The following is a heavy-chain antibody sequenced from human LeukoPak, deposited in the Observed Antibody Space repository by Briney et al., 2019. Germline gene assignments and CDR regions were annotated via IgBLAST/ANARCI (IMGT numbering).Heavy chain of an antibody. CDR1: GFTFSSYS. Sequence: PGGSLRLSCVASGFTFSSYSMNWVRQAPGKGLEWVSSISSSSSYIYYADSVKGRFTISRDNSKNTLYLQMNSLRAEDTGVYYCAKDLSSGSRRAYWGQGTLVTVSS. J-gene: IGHJ4*02. D-gene: IGHD6-19*01. V-gene: IGHV3-21*01. CDR3: AKDLSSGSRRAY. CDR2: ISSSSSYI.